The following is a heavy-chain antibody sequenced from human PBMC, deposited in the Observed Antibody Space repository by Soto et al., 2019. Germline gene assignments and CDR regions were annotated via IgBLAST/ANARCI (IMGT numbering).Heavy chain of an antibody. CDR1: GGTFSSYT. D-gene: IGHD2-2*01. J-gene: IGHJ1*01. V-gene: IGHV1-69*02. CDR2: IIPILGIA. CDR3: ARSPYCSSTSCYRYAEYFQH. Sequence: GASVKVSCKASGGTFSSYTISWVRQAPGQGLEWMGRIIPILGIANYAQKFQGRVTITADKSTSTAYMELSSLRSEDTAVYYCARSPYCSSTSCYRYAEYFQHCGQGTLVTVSS.